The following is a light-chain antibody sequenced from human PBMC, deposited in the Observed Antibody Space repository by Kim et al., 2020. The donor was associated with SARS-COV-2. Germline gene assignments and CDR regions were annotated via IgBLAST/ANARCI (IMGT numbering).Light chain of an antibody. J-gene: IGKJ3*01. V-gene: IGKV1-33*01. Sequence: DIQMTQSPSSLSASVGDRVTITCQASQDISNYLNWYQQKPGKAPKLLIYDASNLETGVPSRFSGSGSGTDFTFPISSLQPEDIATYYCQQYDNLLTYGPGNKVDIK. CDR1: QDISNY. CDR3: QQYDNLLT. CDR2: DAS.